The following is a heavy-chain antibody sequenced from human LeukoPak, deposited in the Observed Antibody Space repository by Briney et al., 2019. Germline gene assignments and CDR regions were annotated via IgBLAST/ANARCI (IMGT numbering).Heavy chain of an antibody. Sequence: SETLSLTCAVSGGSISSSIHYWAWIRQPPGKGLEWIGSMYYSGSTYYNPSLKSRVTISVDTSKNQFSLKLSSVTAADTAVYYCARELITKADAFDIWGQGTMVTVSS. CDR1: GGSISSSIHY. V-gene: IGHV4-39*07. J-gene: IGHJ3*02. CDR2: MYYSGST. D-gene: IGHD1-20*01. CDR3: ARELITKADAFDI.